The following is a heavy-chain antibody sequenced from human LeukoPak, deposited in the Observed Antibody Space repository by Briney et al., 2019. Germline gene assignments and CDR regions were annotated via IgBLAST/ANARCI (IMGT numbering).Heavy chain of an antibody. D-gene: IGHD1-7*01. CDR2: ISSDGSST. Sequence: GGSLRLSCAASGFTFSSFWMHWVRQAPGEGPVCVSRISSDGSSTSYADSVKGRFTMSRDNAKSTLYLQMNSLRAAAEDVCYCVRGSSRTTVVLFAYWGQGTLVTVSS. V-gene: IGHV3-74*01. CDR3: VRGSSRTTVVLFAY. CDR1: GFTFSSFW. J-gene: IGHJ4*02.